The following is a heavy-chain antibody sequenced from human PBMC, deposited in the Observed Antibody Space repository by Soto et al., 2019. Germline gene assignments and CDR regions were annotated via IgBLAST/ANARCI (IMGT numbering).Heavy chain of an antibody. CDR2: VYYSGST. CDR1: GGSISSYF. CDR3: ARSLRHFDWVFFDY. Sequence: QVHLQESGPGLVKPSETLSLTCNVSGGSISSYFWNWIRQPPGKGLEWIGYVYYSGSTNYNPPLKSRVTISVDTSKNHSSLRLSSVTAADTALYYCARSLRHFDWVFFDYWGQGTLVTVSS. V-gene: IGHV4-59*01. D-gene: IGHD3-9*01. J-gene: IGHJ4*02.